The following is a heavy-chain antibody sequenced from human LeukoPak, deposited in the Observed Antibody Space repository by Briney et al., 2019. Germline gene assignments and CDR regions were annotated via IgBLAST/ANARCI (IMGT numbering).Heavy chain of an antibody. D-gene: IGHD6-19*01. CDR2: IYYSGST. J-gene: IGHJ3*02. CDR3: ARDSSYSSGSVRDAFDI. CDR1: GGSISSYY. V-gene: IGHV4-59*01. Sequence: SETLSLTCTVSGGSISSYYWSWIRQPPGKGLEWIGYIYYSGSTNYNPSLKSRVTISADTSKNQFSLKLSSVTAADTAVYYCARDSSYSSGSVRDAFDIWGQGTMVTVSS.